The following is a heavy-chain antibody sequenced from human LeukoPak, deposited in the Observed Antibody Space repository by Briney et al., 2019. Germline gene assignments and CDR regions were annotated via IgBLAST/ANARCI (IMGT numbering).Heavy chain of an antibody. J-gene: IGHJ4*02. Sequence: ASVKVSCKASGYTFTSYGISWVRQAPGRGLEWMGWISAYNGNTNYAQKLQGRVTMTTDTSTSTAYMELRSLRSDDTAVYYCARDHLGYCSSTSCYPFLDYWGQGTLVTVSS. D-gene: IGHD2-2*01. CDR2: ISAYNGNT. V-gene: IGHV1-18*01. CDR1: GYTFTSYG. CDR3: ARDHLGYCSSTSCYPFLDY.